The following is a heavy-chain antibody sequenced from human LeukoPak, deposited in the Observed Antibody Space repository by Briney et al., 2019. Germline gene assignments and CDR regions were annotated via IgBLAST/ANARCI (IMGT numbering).Heavy chain of an antibody. J-gene: IGHJ4*02. CDR1: GGSISSSSYY. V-gene: IGHV4-39*07. CDR3: ARDIGRNVADY. Sequence: SETLSLTCTVSGGSISSSSYYWGWIRQPPGKGLEWIGSIYYSGSTYYNPSLKSRVTISVDTSKNQFSLKLSSVTAADTAVCYCARDIGRNVADYWGQGTLVTVSS. CDR2: IYYSGST. D-gene: IGHD3-10*01.